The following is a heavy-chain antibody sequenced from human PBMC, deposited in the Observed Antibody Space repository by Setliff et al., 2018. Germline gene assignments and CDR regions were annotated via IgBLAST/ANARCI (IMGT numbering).Heavy chain of an antibody. Sequence: PSETLSLTRTVSGGSISSHYWSWIRQPPGKGLEWIGSIYYSGSTNYNPSLKSRVTISVDTSKNQFSLKLSSVTAADTAVYYCARVSYYDILTYAFDIWGQGTMVTVSS. CDR2: IYYSGST. V-gene: IGHV4-59*11. CDR3: ARVSYYDILTYAFDI. D-gene: IGHD3-9*01. J-gene: IGHJ3*02. CDR1: GGSISSHY.